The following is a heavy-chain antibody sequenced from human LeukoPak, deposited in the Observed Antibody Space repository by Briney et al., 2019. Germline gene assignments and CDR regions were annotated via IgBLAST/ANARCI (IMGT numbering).Heavy chain of an antibody. J-gene: IGHJ3*02. D-gene: IGHD6-19*01. CDR3: AKDQQWLVQSAFDI. CDR2: IRYDGSNK. Sequence: PGGSLRLSCAASGFTFSSYGMHWVRQAPGKGLEWVAFIRYDGSNKYYADSVEGRFTISRDNSKNTLYLQMNSLRAEDTAVYYCAKDQQWLVQSAFDIGGQGTTVTVS. CDR1: GFTFSSYG. V-gene: IGHV3-30*02.